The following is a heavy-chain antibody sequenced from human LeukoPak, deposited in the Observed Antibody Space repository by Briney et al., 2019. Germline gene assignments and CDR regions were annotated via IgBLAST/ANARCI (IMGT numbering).Heavy chain of an antibody. CDR1: GYTFTSYD. CDR2: MNPNSGNT. Sequence: GASVTVSCKATGYTFTSYDINWVRQAAGQGLEWMGWMNPNSGNTGYAQRFQGRVTMTRDTSISTAYMELNSLTSEDTAVYYCARDYGYLSFDPWGQGTLVTVSS. CDR3: ARDYGYLSFDP. V-gene: IGHV1-8*02. J-gene: IGHJ5*02. D-gene: IGHD5-18*01.